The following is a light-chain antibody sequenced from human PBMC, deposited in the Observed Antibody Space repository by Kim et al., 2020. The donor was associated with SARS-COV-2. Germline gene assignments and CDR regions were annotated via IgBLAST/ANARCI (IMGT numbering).Light chain of an antibody. V-gene: IGLV2-11*01. CDR1: SSDVGSYNY. J-gene: IGLJ3*02. CDR2: DVC. CDR3: CSYAGSYTWV. Sequence: GQSVTISCTGASSDVGSYNYVSWYQQHPGKAPKVMIYDVCKRPSGVPDRFSGSKSGNTASLTISGLQAEDEADYYCCSYAGSYTWVFGGGTQLTVL.